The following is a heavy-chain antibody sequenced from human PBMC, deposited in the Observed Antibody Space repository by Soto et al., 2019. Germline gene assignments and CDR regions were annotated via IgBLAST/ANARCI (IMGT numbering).Heavy chain of an antibody. CDR3: AKTYYDFWSEEYYYYMDV. Sequence: LSLTCTVSGASISSYYWSWIRQPPGKGLEWIGNIYYSGSTNYNPSLKSRVTISIDTSKNQFSLKLSSVTAADAAVYYFAKTYYDFWSEEYYYYMDVWGKGTTVTVSS. CDR2: IYYSGST. V-gene: IGHV4-59*01. D-gene: IGHD3-3*01. CDR1: GASISSYY. J-gene: IGHJ6*03.